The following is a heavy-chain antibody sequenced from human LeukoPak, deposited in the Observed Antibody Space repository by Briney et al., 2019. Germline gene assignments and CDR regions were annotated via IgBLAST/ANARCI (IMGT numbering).Heavy chain of an antibody. D-gene: IGHD2-15*01. CDR1: GCRVSQYW. J-gene: IGHJ4*02. CDR2: IKGDGSKI. Sequence: GVSVRLSCRACGCRVSQYWISWVRQAAPRGPEWVANIKGDGSKIYYVDSVKGRFTISRDNDKNSLYLQMNNLRVEDTAVYHCARDGSCFDFWGQGVLVTVSS. V-gene: IGHV3-7*01. CDR3: ARDGSCFDF.